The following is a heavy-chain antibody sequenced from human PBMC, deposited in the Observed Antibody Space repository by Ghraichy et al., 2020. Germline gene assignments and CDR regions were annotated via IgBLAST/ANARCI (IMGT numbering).Heavy chain of an antibody. CDR1: GFTFSSYS. V-gene: IGHV3-21*01. J-gene: IGHJ4*02. D-gene: IGHD3-22*01. CDR2: ISSSSSYI. Sequence: GGSLRLSCAASGFTFSSYSMNWVRQAPGKGLEWVSSISSSSSYIYYADSVKGRFTISRDNAKNSLYLQMNSLRAEDTAVYYCARGFFEYYYDSSGYPIDYWGQGTLVTVSS. CDR3: ARGFFEYYYDSSGYPIDY.